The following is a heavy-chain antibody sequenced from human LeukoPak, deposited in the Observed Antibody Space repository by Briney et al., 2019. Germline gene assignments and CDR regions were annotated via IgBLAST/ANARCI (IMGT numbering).Heavy chain of an antibody. V-gene: IGHV4-34*01. CDR2: INHRGST. CDR1: SGTFSGYY. Sequence: SETLSLTCAVYSGTFSGYYWSWIRRPPGKGLEWIGEINHRGSTNYNPSLKSRVTISVDMSKNQVSLKLNSVTAADTAVYYCARGHIVVVVATTRSDAFDMWGQGTMVTVSS. D-gene: IGHD2-15*01. CDR3: ARGHIVVVVATTRSDAFDM. J-gene: IGHJ3*02.